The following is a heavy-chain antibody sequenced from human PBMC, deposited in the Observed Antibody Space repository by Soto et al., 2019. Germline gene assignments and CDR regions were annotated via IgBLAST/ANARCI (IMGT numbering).Heavy chain of an antibody. J-gene: IGHJ5*02. D-gene: IGHD6-6*01. CDR1: GGSISSGGYY. CDR2: IYYSGST. V-gene: IGHV4-31*03. Sequence: QVQLQESGPGLVKPSQTLSLSCTVSGGSISSGGYYWSWIRQHPGKGLEWIGYIYYSGSTYYNPSLKSRVTISVDTSKNQFSLNLRSVTAADTAVYYCAGGRYSSSSSWFDPWGQGTLVTVSS. CDR3: AGGRYSSSSSWFDP.